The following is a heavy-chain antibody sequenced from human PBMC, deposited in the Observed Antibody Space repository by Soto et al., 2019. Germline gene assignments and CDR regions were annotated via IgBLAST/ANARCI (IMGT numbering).Heavy chain of an antibody. Sequence: EVQLVESGGGLVQPGGSLRLSCVASGFTFSSYSMNWVRQAPGKGLEWVSYISSGSSTIYYADSVKGRFTISRDNARNSLYLKMNSLRDEDTAVYYCARVAPHNWFDSWGQGTLVTVSS. J-gene: IGHJ5*01. CDR1: GFTFSSYS. V-gene: IGHV3-48*02. CDR2: ISSGSSTI. D-gene: IGHD3-3*02. CDR3: ARVAPHNWFDS.